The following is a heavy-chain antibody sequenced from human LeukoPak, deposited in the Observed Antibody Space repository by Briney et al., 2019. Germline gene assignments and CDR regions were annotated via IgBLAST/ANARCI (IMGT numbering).Heavy chain of an antibody. CDR2: ISSNGGST. V-gene: IGHV3-64D*06. CDR1: GFTFNNYP. D-gene: IGHD3-22*01. Sequence: PGGSLRLSCSASGFTFNNYPMYWVRQPPGKGLGYVSVISSNGGSTYYADSVKGRFTISRDNSKNTLYLQMSSLRSDDTAIYYCARPYNSSAYHYTFNWFDPWGQGTLVTVSS. J-gene: IGHJ5*02. CDR3: ARPYNSSAYHYTFNWFDP.